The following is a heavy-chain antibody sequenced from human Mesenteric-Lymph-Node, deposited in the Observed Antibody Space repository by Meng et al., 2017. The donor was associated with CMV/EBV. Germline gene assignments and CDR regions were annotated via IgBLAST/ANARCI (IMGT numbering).Heavy chain of an antibody. V-gene: IGHV3-7*01. Sequence: GESLKISCAASGFPFNGYGMHWVRQAPGKGLEWVANIRQDGSEKYYVDSVKGRFTISRDNAKNSLYLQMNSLRAEDTAVYYCARPISSGYYRGDAFDIWGQGTMVTVSS. CDR3: ARPISSGYYRGDAFDI. CDR2: IRQDGSEK. D-gene: IGHD3-22*01. CDR1: GFPFNGYG. J-gene: IGHJ3*02.